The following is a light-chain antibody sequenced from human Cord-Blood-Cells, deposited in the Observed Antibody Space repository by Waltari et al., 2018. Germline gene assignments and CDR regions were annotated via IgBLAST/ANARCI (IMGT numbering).Light chain of an antibody. J-gene: IGKJ4*01. V-gene: IGKV3-20*01. CDR3: QQYGSSPLT. CDR2: GAS. Sequence: ETVLTQSPRTLSLSPGARATLSCRASQSVSSSYLAWYQQKPGQSPRLLIYGASSRATGIPDRFSGSGSGTDFTLTISRLEPEDFAVYYCQQYGSSPLTFGGGTKVEIK. CDR1: QSVSSSY.